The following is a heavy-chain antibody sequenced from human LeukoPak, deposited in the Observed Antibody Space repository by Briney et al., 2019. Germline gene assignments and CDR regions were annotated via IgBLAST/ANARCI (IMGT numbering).Heavy chain of an antibody. CDR1: GFTFSSYG. Sequence: GGSLRLSCAASGFTFSSYGMSWVRQAPGKGLEWVSAISGSGGSTYYADSVKGRFTISRDNSKNTLYLQMNSLRAEDTAVYYCAKPSRRGHSLLRYFDWLRKDPIDYWGQGTLVTVSS. J-gene: IGHJ4*02. V-gene: IGHV3-23*01. CDR2: ISGSGGST. D-gene: IGHD3-9*01. CDR3: AKPSRRGHSLLRYFDWLRKDPIDY.